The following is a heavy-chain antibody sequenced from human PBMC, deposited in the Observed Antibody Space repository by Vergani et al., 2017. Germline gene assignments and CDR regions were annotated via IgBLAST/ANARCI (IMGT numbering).Heavy chain of an antibody. V-gene: IGHV4-34*01. CDR3: ARQYYYYYYMDV. CDR2: INHSGST. J-gene: IGHJ6*03. Sequence: QVQLQQWGAGLLKPSETLSLTCAVHGGSFSGYYCNWIRQPPGKGLEWIGEINHSGSTNYNPSLKSRVTISVDTSKNQFSLKLSSVTAADTAVYYCARQYYYYYYMDVWGKGTTVTVSS. CDR1: GGSFSGYY.